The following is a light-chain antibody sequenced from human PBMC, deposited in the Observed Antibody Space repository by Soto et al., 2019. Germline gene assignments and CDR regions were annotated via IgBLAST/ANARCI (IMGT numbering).Light chain of an antibody. CDR3: QQSYNTPRT. CDR2: TAS. CDR1: QPISDY. V-gene: IGKV1-39*01. Sequence: DIQMTQSPSSLSASVGDRFTITCRTSQPISDYLNWYQQKPGKAPSLLIYTASNLQTGVPSRFSGSGSGTHFTLTINSLQPEDFATYYCQQSYNTPRTFGQGTKVDI. J-gene: IGKJ1*01.